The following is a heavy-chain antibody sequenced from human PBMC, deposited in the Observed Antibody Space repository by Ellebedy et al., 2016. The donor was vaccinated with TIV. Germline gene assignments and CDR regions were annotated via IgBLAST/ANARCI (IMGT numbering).Heavy chain of an antibody. CDR3: AQDEAGTNPPFDN. D-gene: IGHD3-10*01. CDR2: INVADANT. Sequence: AASVKVSCKASGYTFTTYAIHWVRQAPGQSLEWMGWINVADANTKYSQKFQGRVTFTRDTSANTAYMHLSSLRSEDSAVYYCAQDEAGTNPPFDNWGQGTLVTVSS. V-gene: IGHV1-3*01. J-gene: IGHJ4*02. CDR1: GYTFTTYA.